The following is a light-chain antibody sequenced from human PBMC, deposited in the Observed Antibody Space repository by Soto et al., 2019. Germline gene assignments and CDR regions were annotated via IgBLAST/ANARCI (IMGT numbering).Light chain of an antibody. CDR1: QGIRND. CDR2: AAS. J-gene: IGKJ3*01. V-gene: IGKV1-6*01. CDR3: LQKDFYPFT. Sequence: AIQMTQSPSSLSASVGDRVTITCRASQGIRNDLDWFQQKPGKAPKLLISAASNLQSGVPARFSGSGSGTDFTLTISSLQPEDFATYYCLQKDFYPFTFGPGTKVDIK.